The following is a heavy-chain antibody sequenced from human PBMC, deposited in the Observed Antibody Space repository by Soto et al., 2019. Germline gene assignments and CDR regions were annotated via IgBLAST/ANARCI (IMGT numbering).Heavy chain of an antibody. CDR3: AKGQVAGTNYYYYGMDV. CDR1: GFTFSSYA. Sequence: PGGSLRLSCAASGFTFSSYAMSWVRQAPGKGLEWVSAISGSGGSTYYADSVKGRFTISRDNSNNTLYFQMNSLRAEDTAVYYCAKGQVAGTNYYYYGMDVWGQGTTVTVSS. J-gene: IGHJ6*02. D-gene: IGHD6-19*01. CDR2: ISGSGGST. V-gene: IGHV3-23*01.